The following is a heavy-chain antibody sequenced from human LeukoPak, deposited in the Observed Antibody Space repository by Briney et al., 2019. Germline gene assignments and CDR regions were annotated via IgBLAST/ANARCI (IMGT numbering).Heavy chain of an antibody. V-gene: IGHV1-46*01. D-gene: IGHD3-22*01. CDR3: ASGAVYDSSGYYWDYFDY. CDR1: GCTFTSYY. J-gene: IGHJ4*02. CDR2: INPSGGST. Sequence: ASVRVSCKASGCTFTSYYMHWVRQAPGQGLEWMGIINPSGGSTSYAQKFQGRVTMTRDTSTSTVYMELSSLRSEDTAVYYCASGAVYDSSGYYWDYFDYWGQGTLVTVSS.